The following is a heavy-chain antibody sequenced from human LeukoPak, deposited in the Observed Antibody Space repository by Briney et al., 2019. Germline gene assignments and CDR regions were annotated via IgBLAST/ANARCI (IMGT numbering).Heavy chain of an antibody. Sequence: SETLSLTCTVSGGSLSRGDYYCGWIRQPRGKGLEWIGYIYYSGSTYNHPSLKSRPTQSVDTSNNPSSLKLRSVLAAGPAVYFCARSTSGYSYGYAYWGQGTLVTVSS. CDR2: IYYSGST. CDR1: GGSLSRGDYY. J-gene: IGHJ4*02. CDR3: ARSTSGYSYGYAY. V-gene: IGHV4-30-4*02. D-gene: IGHD5-18*01.